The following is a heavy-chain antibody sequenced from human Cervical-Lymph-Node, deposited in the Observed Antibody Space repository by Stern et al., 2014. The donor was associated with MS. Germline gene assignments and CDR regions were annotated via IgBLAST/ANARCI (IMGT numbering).Heavy chain of an antibody. CDR1: GYTFTYYA. D-gene: IGHD4-11*01. V-gene: IGHV1-18*01. CDR2: ISPYNGNT. Sequence: QVQLVQSGAEVKKPGASVNVSCKASGYTFTYYAISWIRQAPGQGLEWVGWISPYNGNTNLVQKLQGRVAMTTDTSTSTAYMELRSLRSDDTAVYYCARDDDYTRSAIDYWGQGTLVTVSS. CDR3: ARDDDYTRSAIDY. J-gene: IGHJ4*02.